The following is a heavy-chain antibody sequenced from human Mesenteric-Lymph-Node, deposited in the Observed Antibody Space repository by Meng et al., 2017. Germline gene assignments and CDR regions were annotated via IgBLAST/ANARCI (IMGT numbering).Heavy chain of an antibody. CDR3: TTDGLLWFGELYYYYGMDV. V-gene: IGHV3-15*01. J-gene: IGHJ6*02. D-gene: IGHD3-10*01. CDR2: IKSKTDGGTT. Sequence: GESLKISCAASGFTFSNAWMSWVRQAPGKGLEWVGRIKSKTDGGTTDYAAPVKGRFTISRDDSKNTLYLQMNSLKTEDTAVYYCTTDGLLWFGELYYYYGMDVWGQETTVTVSS. CDR1: GFTFSNAW.